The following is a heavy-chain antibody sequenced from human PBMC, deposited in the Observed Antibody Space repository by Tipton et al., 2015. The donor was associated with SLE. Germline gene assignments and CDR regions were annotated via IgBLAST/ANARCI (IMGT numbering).Heavy chain of an antibody. CDR2: IFFSGTT. D-gene: IGHD5-12*01. CDR1: SGSITTNTYY. V-gene: IGHV4-39*07. J-gene: IGHJ6*03. CDR3: ARESGITVPRGYFCYMDG. Sequence: TLSLTCTVSSGSITTNTYYWAWLRQSPGKGMEWSGNIFFSGTTNYNPYLQSRVTISVDTSKNQVSLRLSSVTAADTAVYYCARESGITVPRGYFCYMDGWGKGTSVTGS.